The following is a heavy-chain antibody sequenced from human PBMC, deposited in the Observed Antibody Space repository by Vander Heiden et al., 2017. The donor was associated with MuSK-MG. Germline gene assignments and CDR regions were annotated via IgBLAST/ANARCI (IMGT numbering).Heavy chain of an antibody. D-gene: IGHD3-3*02. CDR3: AKDEGVATFSAFFDA. CDR2: ISFDGNDK. Sequence: GFNFNVYGMHWVRQAPGKGLEWVASISFDGNDKYYTDSVKGRFTISSDTSRNTLYLQMKSLRVEDTAVYYCAKDEGVATFSAFFDAWGQGTLVTVSS. CDR1: GFNFNVYG. J-gene: IGHJ4*02. V-gene: IGHV3-30*18.